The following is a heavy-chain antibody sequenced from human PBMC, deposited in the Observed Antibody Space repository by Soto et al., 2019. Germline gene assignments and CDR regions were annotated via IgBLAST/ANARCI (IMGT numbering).Heavy chain of an antibody. CDR3: ARSPKGLGNFDY. D-gene: IGHD3-10*01. CDR2: IHYSGST. V-gene: IGHV4-30-4*01. CDR1: GASISSGGAYY. Sequence: QVQLQESDPGLVKPSQTLSLTCAVSGASISSGGAYYWSWIRQSPGKGLEWIGYIHYSGSTYYNSSLKSRVTMSVDTAKNRFSLKVSSVTAADTAVYYCARSPKGLGNFDYWGQGTLVTVSS. J-gene: IGHJ4*02.